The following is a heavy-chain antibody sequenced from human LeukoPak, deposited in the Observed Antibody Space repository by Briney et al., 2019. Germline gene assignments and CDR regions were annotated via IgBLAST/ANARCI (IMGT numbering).Heavy chain of an antibody. CDR1: GYTFSSHA. CDR3: ARDLVSAGFDI. Sequence: GASVKVSCKAFGYTFSSHAMNWVRQPPGQGLELMGWINTNTGIPTYAQGFAGRFVFSLDTSVTTAYLQITSLKAEDTAVYYCARDLVSAGFDIWGQGTMVTVSS. J-gene: IGHJ3*02. D-gene: IGHD6-6*01. CDR2: INTNTGIP. V-gene: IGHV7-4-1*02.